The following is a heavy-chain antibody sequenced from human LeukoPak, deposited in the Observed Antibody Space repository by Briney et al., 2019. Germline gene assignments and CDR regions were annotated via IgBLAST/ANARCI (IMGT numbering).Heavy chain of an antibody. V-gene: IGHV3-23*01. Sequence: VGSLTLSCAASGLTFSKYDMNRVRQAPGQGLEGVSSVSGSGDDTYYAESVKGRFIISRDNSKTTMYLQMNSLRADDTAVYYCAKSYNNPTVAIRVRGVIPYFDSWGQGSLVTVSS. CDR2: VSGSGDDT. CDR3: AKSYNNPTVAIRVRGVIPYFDS. J-gene: IGHJ4*02. CDR1: GLTFSKYD. D-gene: IGHD3-10*01.